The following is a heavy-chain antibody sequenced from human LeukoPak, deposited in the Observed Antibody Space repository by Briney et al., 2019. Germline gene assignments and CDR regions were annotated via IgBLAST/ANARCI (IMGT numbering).Heavy chain of an antibody. D-gene: IGHD1-14*01. CDR2: ISYDASNK. CDR1: GFSFNSYP. CDR3: ARVPKARGITGYYFDH. Sequence: GRSLRLSCATSGFSFNSYPMHWVRQAPGKGLEWVAVISYDASNKYNADSVMGRFTISRDDSKNTLYLQMNSLRAEDTAVYYCARVPKARGITGYYFDHWGQGTLVTVSS. V-gene: IGHV3-30-3*01. J-gene: IGHJ4*02.